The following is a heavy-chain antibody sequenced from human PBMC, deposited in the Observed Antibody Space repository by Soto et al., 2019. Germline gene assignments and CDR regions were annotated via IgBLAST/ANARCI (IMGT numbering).Heavy chain of an antibody. Sequence: QLQLQESGPGLVKPSETLSLTCTVSGGSISSSSYYWGWIRQPPGKGLEWIGSIHYSGSTYYNPSLKSRVTISVDTSKNQFSLKLSSVTAADTAVYYCARHASGGLYYGMDIWGQGTTVTVSS. V-gene: IGHV4-39*01. CDR2: IHYSGST. CDR1: GGSISSSSYY. D-gene: IGHD3-10*01. J-gene: IGHJ6*02. CDR3: ARHASGGLYYGMDI.